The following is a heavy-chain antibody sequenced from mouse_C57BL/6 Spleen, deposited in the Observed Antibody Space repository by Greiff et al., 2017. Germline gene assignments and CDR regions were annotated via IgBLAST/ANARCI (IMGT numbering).Heavy chain of an antibody. CDR2: IDPENGDT. V-gene: IGHV14-4*01. J-gene: IGHJ2*01. Sequence: VQLQQSGAELVRPGASVKLSCTASGFNIKDDYMHWVKQRPEQGLEWIGWIDPENGDTEYASKFQGKAPITADTSSNTAYLQLSSLTSEDTAVYYCTVTQLDPFDYWGQGTTLTVSS. CDR1: GFNIKDDY. D-gene: IGHD3-1*01. CDR3: TVTQLDPFDY.